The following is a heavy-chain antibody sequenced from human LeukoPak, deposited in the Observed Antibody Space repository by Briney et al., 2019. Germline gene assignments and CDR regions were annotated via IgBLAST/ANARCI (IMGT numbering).Heavy chain of an antibody. CDR2: ISGDGGTT. CDR3: ATDHWAASDY. CDR1: GFTLNYYS. Sequence: GGSLRLSCAASGFTLNYYSMHWVRHAPGKGLEWVSLISGDGGTTSYADSVKGRFTISRDNTKNSLYLQMNILRTNDTALYSCATDHWAASDYWGQGTLVTVSS. V-gene: IGHV3-43*02. J-gene: IGHJ4*02. D-gene: IGHD7-27*01.